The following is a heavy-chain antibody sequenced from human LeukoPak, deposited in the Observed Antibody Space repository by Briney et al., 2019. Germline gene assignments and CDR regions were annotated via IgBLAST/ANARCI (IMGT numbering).Heavy chain of an antibody. D-gene: IGHD2-2*01. CDR1: GFTFSSYS. CDR3: ARAASVVVVPAAPKINWFDP. Sequence: GGSLRLSCAASGFTFSSYSMNWVRQAPGKALEWVSYISSSSSTIYYADSVKGRFTISRDNAKNSLYLQMNSLRDEDTAVYYCARAASVVVVPAAPKINWFDPWGQGTLVTVSS. CDR2: ISSSSSTI. V-gene: IGHV3-48*02. J-gene: IGHJ5*02.